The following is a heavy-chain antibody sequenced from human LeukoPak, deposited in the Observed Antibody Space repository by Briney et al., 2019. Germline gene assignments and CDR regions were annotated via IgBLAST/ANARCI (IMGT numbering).Heavy chain of an antibody. CDR3: AKDWGEYFDYVWGSFTSFDS. D-gene: IGHD3-16*01. J-gene: IGHJ4*02. V-gene: IGHV3-23*01. Sequence: GGSLRLSCAASGFTFSSYAMSWVRQAPGKGLEWVSAISGSGGSTYYADSVKGRFTISRDNSKNTLYLQMNSLRAEDTAVYYCAKDWGEYFDYVWGSFTSFDSWGQGTLVTVSS. CDR2: ISGSGGST. CDR1: GFTFSSYA.